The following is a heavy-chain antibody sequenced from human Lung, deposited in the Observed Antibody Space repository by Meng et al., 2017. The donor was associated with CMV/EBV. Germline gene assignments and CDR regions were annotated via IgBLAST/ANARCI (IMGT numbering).Heavy chain of an antibody. CDR3: ARVTLGYCSSTSCYTMYYFDY. Sequence: DYYWSWIRQPPGNGLEWIGYIYYSGSTYYNPSLKSRVTISVDTSKNQFSLKLSSVTAADTAVYYCARVTLGYCSSTSCYTMYYFDYWGQGTLVTVSS. D-gene: IGHD2-2*02. V-gene: IGHV4-30-4*08. J-gene: IGHJ4*02. CDR1: DYY. CDR2: IYYSGST.